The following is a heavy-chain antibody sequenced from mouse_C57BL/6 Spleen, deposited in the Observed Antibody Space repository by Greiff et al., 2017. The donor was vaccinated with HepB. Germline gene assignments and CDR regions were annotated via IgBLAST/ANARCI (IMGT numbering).Heavy chain of an antibody. CDR1: GFTFSSYA. J-gene: IGHJ1*03. V-gene: IGHV5-4*01. Sequence: EVNVVESGGGLVKPGGSLKLSCAASGFTFSSYAMSWVRQTPEKRLEWVATISDGGSYTYYPDNVKGRFTISRDNAKNNLYLQMSHLKSEDTAMYYCARDRDGYWYFDVWGTGTTVTVSS. D-gene: IGHD2-3*01. CDR2: ISDGGSYT. CDR3: ARDRDGYWYFDV.